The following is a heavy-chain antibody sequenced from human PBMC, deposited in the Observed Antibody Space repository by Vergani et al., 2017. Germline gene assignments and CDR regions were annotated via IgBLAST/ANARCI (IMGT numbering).Heavy chain of an antibody. CDR1: GFIFSTYA. V-gene: IGHV3-23*04. CDR3: ARDWSTYYDSGWFDP. CDR2: ISSDGGST. D-gene: IGHD3-22*01. Sequence: EVQLVESGGGLVQPGGSLRLSCTASGFIFSTYAMSWVRQAPGKGLEWVSTISSDGGSTYYADSVKGRFTISRDNSKNSLYLQMNSLRAEDTAVYYCARDWSTYYDSGWFDPWGQGTLVTVSS. J-gene: IGHJ5*02.